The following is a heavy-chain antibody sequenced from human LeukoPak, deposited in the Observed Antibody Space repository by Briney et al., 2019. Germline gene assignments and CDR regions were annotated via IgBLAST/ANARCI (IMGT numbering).Heavy chain of an antibody. CDR1: GFTFSNYG. CDR2: IRFDGSNK. CDR3: AKASGQAGYCSSTSCHYTFDY. J-gene: IGHJ4*02. D-gene: IGHD2-2*01. Sequence: PGGSLRLSCAASGFTFSNYGMQWVRQAPGKGLDWVAFIRFDGSNKYYADSVKGRFTISRDNSKNTLYLQMNSLRAEDTAVYYCAKASGQAGYCSSTSCHYTFDYWGQGTLVTVSS. V-gene: IGHV3-30*02.